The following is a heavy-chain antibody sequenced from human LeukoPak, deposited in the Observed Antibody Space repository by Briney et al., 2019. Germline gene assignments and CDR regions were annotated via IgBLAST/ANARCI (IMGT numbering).Heavy chain of an antibody. V-gene: IGHV4-4*09. CDR2: IYTSGST. CDR3: ARYNWNYSDAFDI. Sequence: SETLSLTCTVSGGSISSYYWSWIRQPPGKGLERIGYIYTSGSTNYNPSLKSRVTISVDTSKNQFSLKLSSVTAADTAVYYCARYNWNYSDAFDIWGQGTMVTVSS. D-gene: IGHD1-7*01. CDR1: GGSISSYY. J-gene: IGHJ3*02.